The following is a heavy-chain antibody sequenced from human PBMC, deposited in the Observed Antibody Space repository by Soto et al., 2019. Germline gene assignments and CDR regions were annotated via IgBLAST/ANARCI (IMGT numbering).Heavy chain of an antibody. D-gene: IGHD5-18*01. V-gene: IGHV4-59*02. CDR1: GGSVHSYS. J-gene: IGHJ5*02. Sequence: VQLQESGPGLVKPSETLSLTCTVSGGSVHSYSWSWIRQPPGEGLEWIGFMYYRGTTKYNPSLQSRVTISVDPSKNQFSLKLSSVTAAHTAAYYCATTGGYSFGDMGVDHWGQGTLVTVAS. CDR2: MYYRGTT. CDR3: ATTGGYSFGDMGVDH.